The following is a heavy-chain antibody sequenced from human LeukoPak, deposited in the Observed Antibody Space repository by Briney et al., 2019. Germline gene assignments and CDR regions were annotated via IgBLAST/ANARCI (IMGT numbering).Heavy chain of an antibody. CDR2: ISYDGPNK. D-gene: IGHD3-10*01. CDR1: GFTFNSYG. V-gene: IGHV3-30*18. CDR3: AKGMVRYGSGSLLDY. J-gene: IGHJ4*02. Sequence: SGGSLRLSCAASGFTFNSYGMHWVRQAPGKGLEWVAIISYDGPNKYYTDSVKGRFPISRDNSKNTLYLQMNSLRAEDTAVYYCAKGMVRYGSGSLLDYWGQGTLVTVPS.